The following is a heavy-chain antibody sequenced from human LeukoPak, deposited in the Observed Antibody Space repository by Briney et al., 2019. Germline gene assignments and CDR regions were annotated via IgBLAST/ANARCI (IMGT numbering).Heavy chain of an antibody. CDR3: TRDPYYYDISGYYY. CDR1: GFTFGDYA. CDR2: IRSKAYGGTT. V-gene: IGHV3-49*04. J-gene: IGHJ4*02. Sequence: PGRSLRLSCTASGFTFGDYAMSWVREAPRKGLEWVGFIRSKAYGGTTEYAASVKGRFTISRDDSKSIAYLQMNSLKTEDTAVYYGTRDPYYYDISGYYYWGQGTLVTVSS. D-gene: IGHD3-22*01.